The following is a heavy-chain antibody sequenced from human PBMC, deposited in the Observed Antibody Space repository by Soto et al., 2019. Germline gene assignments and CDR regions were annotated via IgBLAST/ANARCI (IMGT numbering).Heavy chain of an antibody. CDR2: ISAYNGNT. CDR1: GYTFTGYG. CDR3: ARDEAVIAADYYFDY. D-gene: IGHD6-13*01. V-gene: IGHV1-18*01. Sequence: ASVKVSCKASGYTFTGYGISWVRQAPGQGLEWMGWISAYNGNTNYAQKLQGRVTMTTDTSTSTAYMELRSLRSDDTAVYYCARDEAVIAADYYFDYWGQGTLVTVSS. J-gene: IGHJ4*02.